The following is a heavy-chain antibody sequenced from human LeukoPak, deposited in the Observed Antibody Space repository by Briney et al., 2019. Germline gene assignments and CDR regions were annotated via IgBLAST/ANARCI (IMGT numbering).Heavy chain of an antibody. CDR2: IYYSGST. J-gene: IGHJ4*02. CDR1: GDSISSTNYY. D-gene: IGHD6-19*01. V-gene: IGHV4-39*01. CDR3: ATSGWYLLPGVY. Sequence: TETLSLTCTVSGDSISSTNYYWGWIRQPPGKGLEWIGSIYYSGSTYYNPSLESRVTISVDTSKNQFSLKLSSVTAADTAVYYCATSGWYLLPGVYWGQGTLVTVSS.